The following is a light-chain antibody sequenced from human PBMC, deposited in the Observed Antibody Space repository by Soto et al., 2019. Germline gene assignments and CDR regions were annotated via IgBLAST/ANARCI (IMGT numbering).Light chain of an antibody. Sequence: QSALTQPASVSGSPGQSITISCTGTSSDVGAYNYVSWYQHHPGKAPKLMIFEVSNRPSGVSNRFSASKSGNTASLTISGLQTEDEADYYCSSYTRTYTLVFGTGTKLTVL. CDR2: EVS. CDR1: SSDVGAYNY. CDR3: SSYTRTYTLV. J-gene: IGLJ1*01. V-gene: IGLV2-14*01.